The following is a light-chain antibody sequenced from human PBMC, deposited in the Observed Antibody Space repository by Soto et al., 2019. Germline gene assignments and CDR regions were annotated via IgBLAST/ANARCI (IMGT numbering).Light chain of an antibody. CDR1: SSDVGGFSY. J-gene: IGLJ1*01. CDR3: CSYSGRYTYV. Sequence: QSALTQPRSVSGSPGQSVTISCTGTSSDVGGFSYVSWYQQYPGKAPKLILYDVSQRPSGVPDRFSGSKSSNTASLTISGLLAEDEAVFYCCSYSGRYTYVFGTGTKSPS. V-gene: IGLV2-11*01. CDR2: DVS.